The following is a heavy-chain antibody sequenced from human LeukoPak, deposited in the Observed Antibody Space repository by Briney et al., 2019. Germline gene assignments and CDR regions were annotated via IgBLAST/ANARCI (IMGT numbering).Heavy chain of an antibody. D-gene: IGHD3-22*01. CDR3: AKAYDSSGYYDYDAFDI. CDR2: ISGSGGST. V-gene: IGHV3-23*01. J-gene: IGHJ3*02. CDR1: GFTFSGYA. Sequence: GGSLRLSCAASGFTFSGYAMSWVRQAPGKGLEWVSAISGSGGSTYYADSVKGRFTISRDNSKNTLYLQMNSLRAEDTAVYYCAKAYDSSGYYDYDAFDIWGQGTMVTVSS.